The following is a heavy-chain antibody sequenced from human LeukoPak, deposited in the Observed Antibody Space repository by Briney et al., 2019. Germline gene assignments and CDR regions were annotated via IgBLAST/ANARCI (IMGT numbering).Heavy chain of an antibody. D-gene: IGHD6-19*01. J-gene: IGHJ5*02. CDR2: INHSGST. Sequence: SETLSLTCAVYGGSFSGYYWSWIRQPPGKGLEWIGEINHSGSTNYNPSLKSRVTISVDTSKNQFSLKLSSVTAADTAVYYCARARRVLSNWFDPWGQGTLVTVSS. CDR3: ARARRVLSNWFDP. CDR1: GGSFSGYY. V-gene: IGHV4-34*01.